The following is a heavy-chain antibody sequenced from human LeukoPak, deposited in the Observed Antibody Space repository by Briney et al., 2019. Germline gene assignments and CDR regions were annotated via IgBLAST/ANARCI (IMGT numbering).Heavy chain of an antibody. J-gene: IGHJ4*02. Sequence: ASVKVSCKASGGTFSSYAISWVRQAPGQGLEWMGGIIPIFGTANYAQKFQGRVTMTRDTSISTAYMELSRLRSDDTAVYYCARGYCSRTSCYTAGDYWGQGTLVTVSS. D-gene: IGHD2-2*02. CDR3: ARGYCSRTSCYTAGDY. CDR1: GGTFSSYA. CDR2: IIPIFGTA. V-gene: IGHV1-69*05.